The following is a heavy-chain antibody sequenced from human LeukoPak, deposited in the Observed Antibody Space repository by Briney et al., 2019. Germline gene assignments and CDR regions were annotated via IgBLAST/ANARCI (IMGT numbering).Heavy chain of an antibody. Sequence: PGGSLRLSCAASGFTFSDYFMSWIRQAPGKGLEWVSYISNRGTTIYYADSVKGRFTVSRDNAKNSLYLHMNSLRAENTPVYYCGKAKEDYSGYGTYKQYYYFYMDVWGKGTTVTVSS. CDR1: GFTFSDYF. CDR3: GKAKEDYSGYGTYKQYYYFYMDV. V-gene: IGHV3-11*01. J-gene: IGHJ6*03. D-gene: IGHD5-12*01. CDR2: ISNRGTTI.